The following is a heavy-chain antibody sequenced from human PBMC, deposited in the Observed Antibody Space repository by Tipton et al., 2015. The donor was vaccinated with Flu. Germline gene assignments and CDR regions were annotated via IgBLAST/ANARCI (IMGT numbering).Heavy chain of an antibody. D-gene: IGHD1-26*01. V-gene: IGHV4-59*01. J-gene: IGHJ5*02. Sequence: TLSLTCTVSGDSMRRDYFWGWIRQAPGKGLEWIGYIYYSGSTNYNPSLKSRVTISVDTSKNQFSLKLSSVTAADTAVYYCARDPGIVGAINWFDPWGQGTLVTVSS. CDR2: IYYSGST. CDR3: ARDPGIVGAINWFDP. CDR1: GDSMRRDYF.